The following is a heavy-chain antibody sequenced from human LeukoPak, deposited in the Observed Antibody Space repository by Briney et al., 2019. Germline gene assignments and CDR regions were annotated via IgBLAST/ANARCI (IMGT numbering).Heavy chain of an antibody. CDR3: ARASEYYYDSSGYYYTYYFDY. CDR1: GYTFTGYY. V-gene: IGHV1-2*02. J-gene: IGHJ4*02. CDR2: INPNSGGT. D-gene: IGHD3-22*01. Sequence: GASVKVSCKASGYTFTGYYMHWVRQAPGQGLEWMGWINPNSGGTNYAQKFQGRVTMTRDTPISTAYMELSRLRSDGTAVYYCARASEYYYDSSGYYYTYYFDYWGRGTLVTVSS.